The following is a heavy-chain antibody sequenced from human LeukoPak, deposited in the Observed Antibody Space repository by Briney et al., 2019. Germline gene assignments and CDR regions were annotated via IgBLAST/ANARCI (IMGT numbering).Heavy chain of an antibody. V-gene: IGHV3-48*04. J-gene: IGHJ6*02. CDR3: AKDRSSSSYYYYGMDV. CDR2: ISPSSTRI. D-gene: IGHD6-13*01. Sequence: GGSLRLSCAASGFTFSSYNMNWVRQAPGKGLEWVSYISPSSTRIDYAASVRGRFTISRDNAKSSLYLQVNSLRAEDTAVYYCAKDRSSSSYYYYGMDVWGQGTTVTVSS. CDR1: GFTFSSYN.